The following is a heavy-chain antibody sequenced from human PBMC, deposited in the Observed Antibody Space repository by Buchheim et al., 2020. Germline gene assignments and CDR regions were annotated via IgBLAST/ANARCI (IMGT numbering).Heavy chain of an antibody. CDR1: GFTFSSYS. J-gene: IGHJ5*02. V-gene: IGHV3-48*02. D-gene: IGHD2-15*01. CDR2: ISSSSSTI. Sequence: EVQLVESGGGLVQPGGSLRLSCAASGFTFSSYSMNWVRQAPGKGLEWVSYISSSSSTIYYAASVKGRFTISRDNARNSLYLQMNSLRDEDTAVYYCARDGYCSGGSCYAGFDPWGQGTL. CDR3: ARDGYCSGGSCYAGFDP.